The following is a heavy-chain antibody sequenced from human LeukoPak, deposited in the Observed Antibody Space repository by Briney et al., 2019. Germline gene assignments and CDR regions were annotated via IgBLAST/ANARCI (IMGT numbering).Heavy chain of an antibody. Sequence: PSETLSLTCTVSGGSISSGGYYWSWIRQPPGKGLEWIGEINHSGSTNYNPSLKSRVTISVDTSKNQFSLKLSSVTAADTAVYYCARATPYSYNNPPYDYWGQGTLVTVSS. J-gene: IGHJ4*02. CDR3: ARATPYSYNNPPYDY. CDR2: INHSGST. CDR1: GGSISSGGYY. D-gene: IGHD1-14*01. V-gene: IGHV4-39*07.